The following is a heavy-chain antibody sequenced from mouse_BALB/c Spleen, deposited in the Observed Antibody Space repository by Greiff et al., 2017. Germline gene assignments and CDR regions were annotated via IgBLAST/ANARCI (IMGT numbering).Heavy chain of an antibody. CDR1: GYTFTSYW. Sequence: VKVVESGAELARPGASVKLSCKASGYTFTSYWMQWVKQRPGQGLEWIGAIYPGDGDTRYTQKFKGKATLTADKSSSTAYMQLSSLASEDSAVYYCASPLYYYGSTYAMDYWGQGTSVTVSS. CDR3: ASPLYYYGSTYAMDY. D-gene: IGHD1-1*01. J-gene: IGHJ4*01. CDR2: IYPGDGDT. V-gene: IGHV1-87*01.